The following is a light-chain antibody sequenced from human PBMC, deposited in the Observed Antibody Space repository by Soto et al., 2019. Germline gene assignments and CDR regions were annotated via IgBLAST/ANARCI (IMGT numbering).Light chain of an antibody. Sequence: QSALTQPASVSGSPGQSITISCTGTSSDVGGYNYVSWYQQHPGKAPKLMIYDVSNRPSGVSNRFPGSKSGNTASLTISGLQAEDEADYYCTSYTSSSTPYVFGTGTNVTV. CDR2: DVS. V-gene: IGLV2-14*01. J-gene: IGLJ1*01. CDR3: TSYTSSSTPYV. CDR1: SSDVGGYNY.